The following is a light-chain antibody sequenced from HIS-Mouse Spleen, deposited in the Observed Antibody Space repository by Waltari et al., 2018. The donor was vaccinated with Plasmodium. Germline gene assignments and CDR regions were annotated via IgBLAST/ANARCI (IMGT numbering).Light chain of an antibody. CDR1: QGISSA. J-gene: IGKJ5*01. V-gene: IGKV1-13*02. Sequence: AIQLTQSPSSLSASVGDRVTITCRASQGISSALAWYQQKPGKAPNLLIYDASSLESGVPSRFSGSGSGTDFTLTISSLQPEDFATYYCQQFNSYPQGTFGQGTRLEIK. CDR2: DAS. CDR3: QQFNSYPQGT.